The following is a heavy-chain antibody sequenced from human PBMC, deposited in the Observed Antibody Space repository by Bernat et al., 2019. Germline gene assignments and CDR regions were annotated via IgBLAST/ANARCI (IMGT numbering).Heavy chain of an antibody. V-gene: IGHV1-18*01. CDR2: ISAYNGNT. CDR1: GYTFTSYG. Sequence: QVQLVQSGAEVKKPGASVKVSCKASGYTFTSYGISWVRQAPGQGLEWMGWISAYNGNTKYSQKFQGRVTITRDTSASTAYMELSSLRSEDTAVYYCARRAAIYGNWFDPWGQGTLVTVSS. J-gene: IGHJ5*02. CDR3: ARRAAIYGNWFDP. D-gene: IGHD2-2*01.